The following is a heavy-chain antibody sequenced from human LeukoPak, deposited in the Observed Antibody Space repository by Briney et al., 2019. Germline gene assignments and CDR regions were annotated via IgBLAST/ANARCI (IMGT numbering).Heavy chain of an antibody. CDR2: IYSSRST. CDR1: RYY. CDR3: ARDWDTAMVWWFDP. Sequence: RYYWRWHRQPAGTGGEWVGSIYSSRSTNYNTSRKRRVTITEETCKKQFSLNLSSVTAADTAVYYCARDWDTAMVWWFDPWGQGTLVTVSS. J-gene: IGHJ5*02. D-gene: IGHD5-18*01. V-gene: IGHV4-61*02.